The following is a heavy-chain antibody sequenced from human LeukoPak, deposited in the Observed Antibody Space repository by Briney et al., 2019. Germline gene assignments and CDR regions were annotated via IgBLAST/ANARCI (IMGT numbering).Heavy chain of an antibody. Sequence: GGYLRLSCAASGFTFSSYEMNWVRQAPGKGLEWVSYISSSGSTIYYADSVKGRFTISRDNAKNSLYLQMNSLRADDTAVYYCAREYSSGWDDAFDIWGQGTMVTVSS. V-gene: IGHV3-48*03. CDR1: GFTFSSYE. CDR2: ISSSGSTI. CDR3: AREYSSGWDDAFDI. J-gene: IGHJ3*02. D-gene: IGHD6-19*01.